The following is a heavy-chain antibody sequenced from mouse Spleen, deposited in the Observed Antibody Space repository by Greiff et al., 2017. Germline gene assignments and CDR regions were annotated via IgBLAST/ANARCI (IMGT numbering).Heavy chain of an antibody. Sequence: VHVKQSGPELVKPGASVKMSCKASGYTFTDYNMHWVKQSHGKSLEWIGYINPNNGGTSYNQKFKGKATLTVNKSSSTAYMELRSLTSEDSAVYYCARWGLRRNWGQGTTLTVSS. CDR3: ARWGLRRN. J-gene: IGHJ2*01. V-gene: IGHV1-22*01. CDR2: INPNNGGT. CDR1: GYTFTDYN. D-gene: IGHD2-4*01.